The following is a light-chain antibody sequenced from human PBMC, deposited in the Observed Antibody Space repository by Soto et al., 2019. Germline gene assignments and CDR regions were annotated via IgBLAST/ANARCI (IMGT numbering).Light chain of an antibody. V-gene: IGKV3-11*01. CDR2: DAS. CDR1: QSVSSY. Sequence: EIVLTQSPATLSLSPGERATLSCRASQSVSSYLAWYQQKPGQAPRLLIYDASNRATAIPARFSGSGSGTDFTLTISSIEPEDFAVYYCHQRSNWPPEITFGQGTRLEIK. CDR3: HQRSNWPPEIT. J-gene: IGKJ5*01.